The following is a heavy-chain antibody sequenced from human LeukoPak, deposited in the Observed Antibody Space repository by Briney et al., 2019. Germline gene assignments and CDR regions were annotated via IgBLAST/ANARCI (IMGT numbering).Heavy chain of an antibody. CDR3: ARVLNYCSSTSCYGDYFDY. D-gene: IGHD2-2*01. Sequence: ASVKVSCKASGGTFSSYAISWVRQAPGQGLEWMGIINPSGGSTSYAQKFQGRVTMTRDTSTSTVYMELSSLRSEDTAVYYCARVLNYCSSTSCYGDYFDYWGQGTLVTVSS. J-gene: IGHJ4*02. V-gene: IGHV1-46*03. CDR2: INPSGGST. CDR1: GGTFSSYA.